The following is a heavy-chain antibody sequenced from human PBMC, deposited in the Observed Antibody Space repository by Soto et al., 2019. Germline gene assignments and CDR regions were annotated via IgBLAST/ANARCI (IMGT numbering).Heavy chain of an antibody. Sequence: VGSLRLSCAASGFTFTPYGMHWVRQAPGKGLEWVAVISYDGSNKYYADSVKGRFTISRDNSKNTLYLQMNSLRAEDTALYYCAKGARVVAASPTDYWGQGTLVTVSS. CDR2: ISYDGSNK. D-gene: IGHD2-15*01. J-gene: IGHJ4*02. CDR3: AKGARVVAASPTDY. V-gene: IGHV3-30*18. CDR1: GFTFTPYG.